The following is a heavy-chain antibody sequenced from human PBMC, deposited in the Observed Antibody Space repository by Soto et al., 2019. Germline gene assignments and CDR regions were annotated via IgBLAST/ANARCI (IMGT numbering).Heavy chain of an antibody. D-gene: IGHD2-2*01. CDR1: GGYISSGGYY. CDR3: VRGYCSSTSCQSDAFDI. CDR2: IYYSGST. Sequence: QVQLQESGPGLVKPSQTLSLTCTVSGGYISSGGYYWSWIRQHPGKGLEWIGYIYYSGSTYYNPSLKSRVTISVDTSKNQFSLKLSSVTAADTAVYYCVRGYCSSTSCQSDAFDIWGQGTMVTVSS. V-gene: IGHV4-31*03. J-gene: IGHJ3*02.